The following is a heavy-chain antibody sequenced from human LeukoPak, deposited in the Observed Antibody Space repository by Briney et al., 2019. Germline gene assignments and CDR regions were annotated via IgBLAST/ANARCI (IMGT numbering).Heavy chain of an antibody. D-gene: IGHD3-10*01. CDR3: ARLTSGHFDY. CDR1: GGSISRSSYY. Sequence: PSETLSLTCTVSGGSISRSSYYWGWIRQPPGKGLEWIATIYCSGSTYYNPSLKSRVTISADTSKNQFSLKLSSVTAADTAVYYCARLTSGHFDYWGQGTLVTVSS. V-gene: IGHV4-39*01. CDR2: IYCSGST. J-gene: IGHJ4*02.